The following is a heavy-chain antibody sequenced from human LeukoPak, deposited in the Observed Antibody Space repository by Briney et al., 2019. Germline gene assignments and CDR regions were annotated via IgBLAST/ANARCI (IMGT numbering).Heavy chain of an antibody. Sequence: PGGSLRLSCAASGFSFTTYSMNWVRQAPGKGLEWVSSISSSSSYIYYADSVKGRSTISRDNAKNSLYLQMNSLRAENTAVYYCARLVRAYCGGDCRDAFDYWGQGTLVTVSS. CDR3: ARLVRAYCGGDCRDAFDY. V-gene: IGHV3-21*01. D-gene: IGHD2-21*02. CDR1: GFSFTTYS. J-gene: IGHJ4*02. CDR2: ISSSSSYI.